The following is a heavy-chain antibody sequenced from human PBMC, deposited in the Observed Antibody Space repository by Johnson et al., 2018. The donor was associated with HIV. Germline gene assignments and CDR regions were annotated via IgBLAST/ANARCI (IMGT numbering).Heavy chain of an antibody. D-gene: IGHD4-17*01. V-gene: IGHV3-30*03. J-gene: IGHJ3*02. Sequence: QVQLVESGGGLVQPGGSLRLSCAASGFTFEDYGMSWVRQPPGKGLEWVAVISYDGSNQYCADSVKGRFTISRDNSKNSLYLQTNGLRAEDTAVYFCARSDYGLNPGAFDIWGQGTMVTVSS. CDR1: GFTFEDYG. CDR2: ISYDGSNQ. CDR3: ARSDYGLNPGAFDI.